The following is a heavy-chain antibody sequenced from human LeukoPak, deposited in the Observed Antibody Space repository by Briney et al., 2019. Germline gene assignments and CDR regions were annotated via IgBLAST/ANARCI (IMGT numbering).Heavy chain of an antibody. D-gene: IGHD3-22*01. CDR2: ISSSSNTI. Sequence: GGSLRLSCAASAFTFTTYSMNWVRQAPGKGLEWLSYISSSSNTIYYADSVKGRFTISRDNAKNSLYLQMNSLRAEDTAVYYCASLTPYYYDSSTYSPGDYWGQGTLVTVSS. V-gene: IGHV3-48*01. J-gene: IGHJ4*02. CDR3: ASLTPYYYDSSTYSPGDY. CDR1: AFTFTTYS.